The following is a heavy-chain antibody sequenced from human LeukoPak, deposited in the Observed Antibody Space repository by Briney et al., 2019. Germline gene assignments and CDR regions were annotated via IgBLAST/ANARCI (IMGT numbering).Heavy chain of an antibody. CDR1: GGSISSGDYC. D-gene: IGHD3-22*01. Sequence: SETLSLTCTVSGGSISSGDYCWSWIRQPPGTGLEWIGYIYYSGSTYYNPSLKSRVTISVDTSKNQFSLKLSSVTAADTAVYYCARGYYYDSSGSQDAFDIWGQGTMVTVSS. V-gene: IGHV4-30-4*01. CDR3: ARGYYYDSSGSQDAFDI. CDR2: IYYSGST. J-gene: IGHJ3*02.